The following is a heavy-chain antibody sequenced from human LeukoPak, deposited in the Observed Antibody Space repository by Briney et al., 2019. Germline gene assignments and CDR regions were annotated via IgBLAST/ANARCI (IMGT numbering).Heavy chain of an antibody. CDR3: TLTQDYDAFDI. D-gene: IGHD4-11*01. V-gene: IGHV5-10-1*01. CDR2: IDPSDSYT. CDR1: GYSFTSYW. Sequence: PGESLKISCKGSGYSFTSYWISWVRQMPGKGLEWMGRIDPSDSYTNYSPSFQGHVTISADESISTAYLQWSSLKASDTAMYYCTLTQDYDAFDIWGQGTMVTVSS. J-gene: IGHJ3*02.